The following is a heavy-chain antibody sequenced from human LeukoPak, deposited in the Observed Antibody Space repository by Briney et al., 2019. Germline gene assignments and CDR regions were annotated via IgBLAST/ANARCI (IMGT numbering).Heavy chain of an antibody. CDR1: GGTFSSYA. J-gene: IGHJ4*02. V-gene: IGHV1-69*13. CDR2: IIPIFGTA. CDR3: ARDVGRGNPLSY. D-gene: IGHD4-23*01. Sequence: ASVKVSCKASGGTFSSYAISWVRQAPGQGLEWTGGIIPIFGTANYAQKFQGRVTITADESTSTAYMELSSLRSEDTAVYYCARDVGRGNPLSYWGQGTLVTVSS.